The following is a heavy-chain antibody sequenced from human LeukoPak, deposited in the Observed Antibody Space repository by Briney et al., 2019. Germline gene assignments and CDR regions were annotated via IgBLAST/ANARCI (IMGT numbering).Heavy chain of an antibody. CDR1: GGTFSSYA. V-gene: IGHV1-69*05. J-gene: IGHJ3*02. CDR2: INPIFGTA. CDR3: AREGGDCYLCPDAFDI. D-gene: IGHD2-21*02. Sequence: SVKVSCKASGGTFSSYAISWVRQAPGQGLEWMGGINPIFGTANYAQKFQGRVTITTDESTSTAYMELSSLRSEDTAVYYCAREGGDCYLCPDAFDIWGQGTMVTVSS.